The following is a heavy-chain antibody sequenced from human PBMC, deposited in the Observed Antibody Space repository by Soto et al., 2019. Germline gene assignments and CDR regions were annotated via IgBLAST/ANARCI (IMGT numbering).Heavy chain of an antibody. V-gene: IGHV3-13*01. J-gene: IGHJ6*02. CDR2: IGTAGDT. CDR1: GFTFSSYD. D-gene: IGHD3-16*01. CDR3: ARVRGGSPAYYYYYYGMDV. Sequence: GGSLRLSCAASGFTFSSYDMHWVRQATGKGLEWVSAIGTAGDTYYPGSVKGRFTISRENAKNSLYLQMNSLRAEDTAVYYCARVRGGSPAYYYYYYGMDVWGQGTTVTVSS.